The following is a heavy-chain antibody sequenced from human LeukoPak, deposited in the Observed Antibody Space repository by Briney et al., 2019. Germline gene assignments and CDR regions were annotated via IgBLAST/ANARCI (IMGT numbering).Heavy chain of an antibody. J-gene: IGHJ6*03. CDR3: ARGGYSYGYEYYYYYMDV. V-gene: IGHV3-11*04. Sequence: GGSLRLSCAASGFTFSDYYMSWIPQAPGKGLEWVSYISSSGSTIYYADSVKGRFTISRDNAKNSLYLQMNSLRAEDTAVYYCARGGYSYGYEYYYYYMDVWGKGTTVTVSS. CDR1: GFTFSDYY. D-gene: IGHD5-18*01. CDR2: ISSSGSTI.